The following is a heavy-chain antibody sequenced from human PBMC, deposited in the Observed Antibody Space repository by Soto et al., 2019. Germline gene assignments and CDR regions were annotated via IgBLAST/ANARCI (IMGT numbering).Heavy chain of an antibody. CDR2: INSDGSST. V-gene: IGHV3-74*01. J-gene: IGHJ4*02. D-gene: IGHD6-25*01. Sequence: GGSLRLSCAASGFTFSSYWMHWVRQAPGKGLVWVSRINSDGSSTSYADSVKGRFTISRDNAKNTLYLQMNSLRAEDTAVYYCARSLEVGYYSSGLDYWGQGTLVTVSS. CDR1: GFTFSSYW. CDR3: ARSLEVGYYSSGLDY.